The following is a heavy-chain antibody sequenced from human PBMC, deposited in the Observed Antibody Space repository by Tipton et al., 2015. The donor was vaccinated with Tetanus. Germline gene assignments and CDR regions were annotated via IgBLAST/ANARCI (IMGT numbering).Heavy chain of an antibody. D-gene: IGHD2-2*01. CDR1: SGSFSSFY. Sequence: VKPSETLSLICNVSSGSFSSFYWTWIRQTAGRELEWIGRVYVSGKTNYNPSVQGRVSMSVDTSKNQVALNLTSVTSADTAVYFCAGCSATSCYHWGRGALVIVSS. J-gene: IGHJ4*02. CDR2: VYVSGKT. CDR3: AGCSATSCYH. V-gene: IGHV4-4*07.